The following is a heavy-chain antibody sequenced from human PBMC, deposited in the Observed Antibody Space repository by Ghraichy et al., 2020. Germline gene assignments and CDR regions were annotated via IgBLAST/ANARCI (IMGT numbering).Heavy chain of an antibody. J-gene: IGHJ2*01. D-gene: IGHD1-14*01. V-gene: IGHV4-39*01. CDR3: ARLDDDERNWYFDL. Sequence: SETLSLTCTVSGGSISRSSHYWGWIRQPPGKGLEWIGSIYYSGSSYDNPSLKGRVTISIDTSKNQFSLKLTSVTAADTAVYYCARLDDDERNWYFDLWGRGTLVTVSS. CDR1: GGSISRSSHY. CDR2: IYYSGSS.